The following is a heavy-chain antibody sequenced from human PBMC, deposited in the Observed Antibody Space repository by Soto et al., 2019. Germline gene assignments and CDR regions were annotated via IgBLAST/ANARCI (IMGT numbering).Heavy chain of an antibody. V-gene: IGHV3-23*01. J-gene: IGHJ3*02. CDR3: APHVHCSGGSCHYDAFDI. D-gene: IGHD2-15*01. Sequence: EGQLLESGGGLVQPGESGRLSCAFSGFIFGNYMMTWVRQAPGKGLEWVSSIRDGGESTYYADSVKGRFTISRDNSKNTLYLQMDSLGVEDTAVYYCAPHVHCSGGSCHYDAFDIRGQGTMVTVSS. CDR2: IRDGGEST. CDR1: GFIFGNYM.